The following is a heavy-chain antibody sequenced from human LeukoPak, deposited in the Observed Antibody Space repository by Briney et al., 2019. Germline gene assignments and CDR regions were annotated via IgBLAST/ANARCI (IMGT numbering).Heavy chain of an antibody. J-gene: IGHJ4*02. CDR3: ARVSGSYYGFDY. D-gene: IGHD1-26*01. V-gene: IGHV3-66*01. CDR1: GFTVSSNS. Sequence: GGSLRLSCAASGFTVSSNSMTWVRQAPGKGLEGVSVIYSGGSTYYADSVKGRFTISRDNSKNTVYLQMNSLRAEDTAVYYCARVSGSYYGFDYWGQGTLVTVSS. CDR2: IYSGGST.